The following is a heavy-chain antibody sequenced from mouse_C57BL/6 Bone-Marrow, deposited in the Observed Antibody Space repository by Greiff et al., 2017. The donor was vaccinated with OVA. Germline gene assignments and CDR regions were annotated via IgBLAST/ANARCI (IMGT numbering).Heavy chain of an antibody. Sequence: VQLQQSGAELVRPGASVKLSCTASGFNIKDDYMHWVKQRPEQGLEWIGWIDPENGDTEYASKFQGKATITADTSSNTAYMQLSSLTSEDTAVYYCTTLMITYWGQGTLVTVSA. J-gene: IGHJ3*01. V-gene: IGHV14-4*01. D-gene: IGHD2-3*01. CDR3: TTLMITY. CDR2: IDPENGDT. CDR1: GFNIKDDY.